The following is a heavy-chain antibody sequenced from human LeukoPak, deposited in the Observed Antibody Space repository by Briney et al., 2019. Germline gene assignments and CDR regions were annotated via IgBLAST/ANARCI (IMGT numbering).Heavy chain of an antibody. CDR1: GGSFSGYY. CDR2: INHSGST. D-gene: IGHD3-22*01. J-gene: IGHJ4*02. Sequence: SETLSLTCAVYGGSFSGYYWSWIRQPPGKGLEWIGEINHSGSTNYNPSLKSRVTISVDTSKNQFSLKLSSVTAADTAVYYCARGYDSSGYYFDYWGQGTLVTVSS. CDR3: ARGYDSSGYYFDY. V-gene: IGHV4-34*01.